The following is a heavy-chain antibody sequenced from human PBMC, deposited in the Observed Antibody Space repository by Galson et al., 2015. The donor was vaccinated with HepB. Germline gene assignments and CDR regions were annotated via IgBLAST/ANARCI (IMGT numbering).Heavy chain of an antibody. CDR2: IKSKTDGGTT. CDR1: GFTFSNAW. D-gene: IGHD3-16*01. CDR3: TTGGGNYGMDV. V-gene: IGHV3-15*01. J-gene: IGHJ6*02. Sequence: SLRLSCAASGFTFSNAWMSWVRQAPGKGLEWVGRIKSKTDGGTTDYAAPVKGRYTISRDDSKNTLYLQMNSLKTEDTAVYYCTTGGGNYGMDVWGQGTTVTVSS.